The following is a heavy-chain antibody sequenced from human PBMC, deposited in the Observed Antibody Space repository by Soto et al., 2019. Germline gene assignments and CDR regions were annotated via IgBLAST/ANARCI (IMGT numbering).Heavy chain of an antibody. V-gene: IGHV3-30*18. Sequence: GGSLRLSCAASGFSFSKYGMHWVRQAPGKGLEWVAFVSSDGNNKYYGDSVKGRFTISRDNSKNMVFLQVDSLRVDDTAVYYCAKGRVIQLLPIWPDPWGQGTLVTVSS. D-gene: IGHD2-2*01. J-gene: IGHJ5*02. CDR3: AKGRVIQLLPIWPDP. CDR1: GFSFSKYG. CDR2: VSSDGNNK.